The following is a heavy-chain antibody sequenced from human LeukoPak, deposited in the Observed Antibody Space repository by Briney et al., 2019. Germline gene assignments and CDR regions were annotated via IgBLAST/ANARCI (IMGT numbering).Heavy chain of an antibody. Sequence: SETLSLTCTVSGYSINSAFYWGWIRVPPGKGLEWIGSVFHRGTTYYNSSLKSRVNISIDTSKNQFSLKLNSLTAEDTAMYYCARLWYSSGSYYYYYMDVWGKGTTVTVS. CDR3: ARLWYSSGSYYYYYMDV. D-gene: IGHD6-19*01. CDR1: GYSINSAFY. V-gene: IGHV4-38-2*02. J-gene: IGHJ6*03. CDR2: VFHRGTT.